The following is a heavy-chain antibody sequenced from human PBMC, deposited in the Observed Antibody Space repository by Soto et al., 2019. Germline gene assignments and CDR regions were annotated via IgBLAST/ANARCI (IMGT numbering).Heavy chain of an antibody. CDR2: SA. J-gene: IGHJ5*02. CDR3: AREGPPDIAWFDP. Sequence: QVQLVQSGDAVKKPGSSVKVSCKASGGTFSIYTISWVRQAPGQCLEWMGGSANSAQKFQGRLTVTADESTSTVYLELSSLTSADTAVYYCAREGPPDIAWFDPWGQGTLVSVSS. CDR1: GGTFSIYT. V-gene: IGHV1-69*01. D-gene: IGHD2-15*01.